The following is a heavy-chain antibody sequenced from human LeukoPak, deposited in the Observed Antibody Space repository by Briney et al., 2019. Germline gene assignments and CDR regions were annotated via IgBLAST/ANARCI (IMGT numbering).Heavy chain of an antibody. CDR2: IHNSGTT. D-gene: IGHD3-10*01. Sequence: TSQTLSLTSAVSRGPPWGYSCSCIRRTPGKGLEWIWEIHNSGTTNYNPSLNSRVTISEDTSKNQFYLNLSSVTAADTAVYYCARRYYYNLGSFPFDFWGQGTLVTVSS. CDR1: RGPPWGYS. CDR3: ARRYYYNLGSFPFDF. V-gene: IGHV4-34*01. J-gene: IGHJ4*02.